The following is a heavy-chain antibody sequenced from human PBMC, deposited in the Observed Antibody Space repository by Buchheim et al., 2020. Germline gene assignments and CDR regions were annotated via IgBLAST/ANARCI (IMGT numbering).Heavy chain of an antibody. CDR2: ISYSGST. J-gene: IGHJ4*02. CDR3: ASSGGVTIFGDEIYLDY. D-gene: IGHD3-3*01. Sequence: QVQLQESGPGLVKPSETLSLTCTVSGGSISSYYWSWIRQPRGKGLEWLGYISYSGSTNYNPSLKSRVTISVDTSKNQFSLKLSSVTAADTAVYYCASSGGVTIFGDEIYLDYWGQGTL. V-gene: IGHV4-59*01. CDR1: GGSISSYY.